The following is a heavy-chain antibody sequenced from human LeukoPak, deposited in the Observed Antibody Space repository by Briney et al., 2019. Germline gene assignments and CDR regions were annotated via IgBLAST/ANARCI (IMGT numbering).Heavy chain of an antibody. J-gene: IGHJ5*02. V-gene: IGHV3-23*01. CDR1: GFTFNRYD. CDR3: TKGGWLDN. CDR2: VSGNGDST. Sequence: GGSLRLSCAASGFTFNRYDMSWVRQAPGKGLEWVSTVSGNGDSTYCADSVKGRFTVSRDNSKNTLYLQMNNLRAEDTAVYSRTKGGWLDNWGQGTLVTVSS.